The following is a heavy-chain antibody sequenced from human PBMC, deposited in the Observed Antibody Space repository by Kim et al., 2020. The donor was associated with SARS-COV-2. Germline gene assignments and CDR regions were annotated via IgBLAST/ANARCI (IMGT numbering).Heavy chain of an antibody. J-gene: IGHJ4*02. D-gene: IGHD3-10*01. CDR2: ISSSSSTI. CDR1: GFTFSSYS. CDR3: ARDPFEIGDPGYFDY. Sequence: GGSLRLSCAASGFTFSSYSMNWVRQAPGKGLEWVSYISSSSSTIYYADSVKGRFTISRDNAKNSLYLQMNSLRDEDTAVYYCARDPFEIGDPGYFDYWGQGTLVTVSS. V-gene: IGHV3-48*02.